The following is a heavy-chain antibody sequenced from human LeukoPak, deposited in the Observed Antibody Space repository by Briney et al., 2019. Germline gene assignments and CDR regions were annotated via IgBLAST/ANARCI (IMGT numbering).Heavy chain of an antibody. D-gene: IGHD3-22*01. Sequence: GESLRISCKGSGYSFSSYWISWVRRMAGKGLEWMGSIDPSDSYTNCSPSFQGHVTISTDKSISTAYPQWSSLRASDTAMYYCARNRYYYDFSGYYVDYWGQGTLVTVSS. V-gene: IGHV5-10-1*01. CDR3: ARNRYYYDFSGYYVDY. CDR1: GYSFSSYW. J-gene: IGHJ4*02. CDR2: IDPSDSYT.